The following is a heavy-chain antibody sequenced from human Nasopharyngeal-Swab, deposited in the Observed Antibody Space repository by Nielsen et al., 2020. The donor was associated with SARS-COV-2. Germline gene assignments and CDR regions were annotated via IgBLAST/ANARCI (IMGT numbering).Heavy chain of an antibody. V-gene: IGHV3-48*04. J-gene: IGHJ2*01. CDR2: IGVISSTR. CDR1: GFIFSNYN. D-gene: IGHD6-13*01. CDR3: ARGGSSWPHWYFDL. Sequence: GGSLRLSCAASGFIFSNYNMNWVRQAPGKGLEWVSYIGVISSTRYYADSLRGRFTISRDNAKNSLYLQMNSLRAEDTAVYYCARGGSSWPHWYFDLWGRGTLVTVSS.